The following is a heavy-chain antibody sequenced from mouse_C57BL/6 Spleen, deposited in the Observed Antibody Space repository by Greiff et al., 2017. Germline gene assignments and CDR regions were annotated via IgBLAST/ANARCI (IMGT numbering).Heavy chain of an antibody. CDR2: IYPGDGDT. J-gene: IGHJ3*01. V-gene: IGHV1-82*01. CDR3: AREGDYYYGSSPFAY. Sequence: VQLQQSGPELVKPGASVKISCKASGYAFSSSWMNWVKQRPGKGLEWIGRIYPGDGDTNYNGKFKGKATLTADKSSSTAYMQLSSLTSEDSAVYFCAREGDYYYGSSPFAYWGQGTLVTVSA. D-gene: IGHD1-1*01. CDR1: GYAFSSSW.